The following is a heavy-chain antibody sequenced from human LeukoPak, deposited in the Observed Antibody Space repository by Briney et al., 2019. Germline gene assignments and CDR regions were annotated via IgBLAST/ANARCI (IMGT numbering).Heavy chain of an antibody. CDR3: ARRSDGDGN. D-gene: IGHD4-17*01. J-gene: IGHJ4*02. Sequence: GGSLRLSCAASGFTFNTYAMSWVRQAPGKGLEWVSAISGNGEIIHYADSVKGRFTISRDNAKNSLYLQMNSLRAEDTAVYYCARRSDGDGNWGQGTLVTVSS. V-gene: IGHV3-23*01. CDR2: ISGNGEII. CDR1: GFTFNTYA.